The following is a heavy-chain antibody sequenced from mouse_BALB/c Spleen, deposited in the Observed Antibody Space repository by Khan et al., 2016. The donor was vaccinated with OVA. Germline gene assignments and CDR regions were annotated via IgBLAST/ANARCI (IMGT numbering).Heavy chain of an antibody. Sequence: QVQLQQSGAELARPGASVRMSCKASGYTFTSYTMHWVKQRPGQGLEWIGYINPSNDYTNYNQKFKDKATLTADKSSSTAYMQLSSLTSEDSAVYYCTRDGPYYGNYGSWFAYWGLGTLVTVSA. V-gene: IGHV1-4*01. CDR2: INPSNDYT. D-gene: IGHD2-10*01. J-gene: IGHJ3*01. CDR3: TRDGPYYGNYGSWFAY. CDR1: GYTFTSYT.